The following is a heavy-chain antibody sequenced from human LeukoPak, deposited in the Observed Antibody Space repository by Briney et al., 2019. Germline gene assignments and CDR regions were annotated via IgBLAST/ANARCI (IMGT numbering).Heavy chain of an antibody. CDR3: ARVRPRGEWFGKLLLNWSTP. CDR2: IYYSGST. D-gene: IGHD3-10*01. J-gene: IGHJ5*02. CDR1: GGSISSYY. Sequence: SETLSLTCTVSGGSISSYYWSWIRQPPGKGLEWIGYIYYSGSTNYNPSLKSRVTISVDTSKNQFSLKLSSVTAADTAVYYCARVRPRGEWFGKLLLNWSTPWGQGTLVTVSS. V-gene: IGHV4-59*01.